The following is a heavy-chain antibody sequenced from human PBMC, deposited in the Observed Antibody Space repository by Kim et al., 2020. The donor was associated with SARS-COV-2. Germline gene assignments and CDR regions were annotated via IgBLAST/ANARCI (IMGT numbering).Heavy chain of an antibody. Sequence: GVSLRLSCAASGFTVSSNYMSWVRQAPGKGLEWVSVIYSGGSTYYADSVKGRFTISRDNSKNTLYLQMNSLRAEDTAVYYCATEYDFWSGYYPQFYYYGMDVWGQGTTVTVSS. D-gene: IGHD3-3*01. CDR3: ATEYDFWSGYYPQFYYYGMDV. V-gene: IGHV3-53*01. J-gene: IGHJ6*02. CDR2: IYSGGST. CDR1: GFTVSSNY.